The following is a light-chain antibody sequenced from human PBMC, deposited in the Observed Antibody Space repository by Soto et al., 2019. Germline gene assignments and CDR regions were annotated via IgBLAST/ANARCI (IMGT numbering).Light chain of an antibody. Sequence: QSVLKQQPSLSVAPGQTVTISWTGTSSNIGAGYDVHWYQQLPGTAPKLLIYGNSNRPSGVPDRFSGSKSGTSASLAITGLQAEDEADYYCQSYDSSLSVVYVFGTGT. CDR2: GNS. J-gene: IGLJ1*01. CDR1: SSNIGAGYD. V-gene: IGLV1-40*01. CDR3: QSYDSSLSVVYV.